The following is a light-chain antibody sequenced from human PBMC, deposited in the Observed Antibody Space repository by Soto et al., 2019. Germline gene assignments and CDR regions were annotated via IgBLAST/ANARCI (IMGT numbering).Light chain of an antibody. J-gene: IGKJ5*01. CDR3: QQRSNWPTIT. CDR2: GAS. CDR1: QSVSSN. Sequence: EIVMTQSPATLSVSPRERATLSCRASQSVSSNLAWYQQKAGQAPRLLIYGASTRATGTPARFSGSGSGTDFTLTISSLEPEDFAVYYCQQRSNWPTITFGQGTRLEI. V-gene: IGKV3-15*01.